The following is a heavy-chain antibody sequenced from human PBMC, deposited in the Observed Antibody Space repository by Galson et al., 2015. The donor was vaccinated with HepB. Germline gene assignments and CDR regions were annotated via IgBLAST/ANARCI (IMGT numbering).Heavy chain of an antibody. CDR1: GFPFSNYA. V-gene: IGHV3-30*04. Sequence: SLRLSCAASGFPFSNYAMHWVRQTPGKGLEWMTVILHDAHNRYYADSVEGRFTVSRDNSKNTVYLQMNSLRPEATAMYYCARRAGASGGFSFDYWGQGSLVTVSS. CDR3: ARRAGASGGFSFDY. J-gene: IGHJ4*02. D-gene: IGHD3-10*01. CDR2: ILHDAHNR.